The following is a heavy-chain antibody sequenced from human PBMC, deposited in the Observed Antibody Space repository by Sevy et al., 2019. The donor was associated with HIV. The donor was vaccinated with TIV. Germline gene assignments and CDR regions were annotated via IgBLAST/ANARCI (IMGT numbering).Heavy chain of an antibody. V-gene: IGHV3-11*06. CDR2: ISSSSSYT. CDR1: GFTFSDYY. CDR3: ARVSGYCSGGSCYALSHYYYYGMDV. Sequence: GGSLRLSCAASGFTFSDYYMSWIRQAPGKGLEWVSYISSSSSYTNYADSVKGRFTISRDNAKNSLYLQMNSLRAEDTAVYYCARVSGYCSGGSCYALSHYYYYGMDVWGQGTTVTVSS. J-gene: IGHJ6*02. D-gene: IGHD2-15*01.